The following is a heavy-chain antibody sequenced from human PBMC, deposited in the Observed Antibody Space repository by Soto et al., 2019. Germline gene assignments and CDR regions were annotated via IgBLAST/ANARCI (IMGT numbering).Heavy chain of an antibody. D-gene: IGHD3-9*01. CDR3: ARGVTFDILTGYHPSNWFDP. J-gene: IGHJ5*02. CDR2: MNPNSGNT. V-gene: IGHV1-8*01. Sequence: ASVKVSCKASGYTFTSYDINWVRQATGQGLEWMGWMNPNSGNTGYAQKFQGRVTMTRNTSISTAYMELSSLRSEDTAVYYCARGVTFDILTGYHPSNWFDPWGQGTLVTVSS. CDR1: GYTFTSYD.